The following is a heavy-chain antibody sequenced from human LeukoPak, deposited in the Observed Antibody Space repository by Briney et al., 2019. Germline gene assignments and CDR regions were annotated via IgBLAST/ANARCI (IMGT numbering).Heavy chain of an antibody. D-gene: IGHD6-13*01. CDR2: IYYIGST. CDR1: GYSISSGYY. J-gene: IGHJ5*02. Sequence: SETLSLTCTLSGYSISSGYYWGWIRQPPGKGLERIRYIYYIGSTNYNPSLKSRLTISVDPSKNQFSLKLSSVTAADTAVYYCARQYSSNWYDDRGWFDPWGQGTLVTVSS. V-gene: IGHV4-38-2*02. CDR3: ARQYSSNWYDDRGWFDP.